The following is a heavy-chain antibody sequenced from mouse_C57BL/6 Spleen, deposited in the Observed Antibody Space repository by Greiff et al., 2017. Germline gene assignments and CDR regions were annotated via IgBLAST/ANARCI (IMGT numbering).Heavy chain of an antibody. Sequence: EVQLEESGAGLVKPGGSLKLSCAASGFTFSSYAMSWVRQTPEKRLEWVATISDGGSYTYYPDNVKGRFTISRDNAKTNPYLQMNHLKSEDTAMYDCARDCWFAYWGQGTLVTVAA. CDR3: ARDCWFAY. V-gene: IGHV5-4*01. J-gene: IGHJ3*01. CDR1: GFTFSSYA. CDR2: ISDGGSYT.